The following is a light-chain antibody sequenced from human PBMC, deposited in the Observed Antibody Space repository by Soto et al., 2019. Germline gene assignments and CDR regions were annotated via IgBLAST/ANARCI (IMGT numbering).Light chain of an antibody. Sequence: HYDLTNPPSGTSVPLHTVPISHNRRNSNIGSNTVNWYQQLPGTAPKLLIYSNNQRPSGVPDRFSGSKSGTSASLAISGPQSEDEADYYCAAWDDSLNGPNYVFGTGTKVTVL. J-gene: IGLJ1*01. V-gene: IGLV1-44*01. CDR3: AAWDDSLNGPNYV. CDR2: SNN. CDR1: NSNIGSNT.